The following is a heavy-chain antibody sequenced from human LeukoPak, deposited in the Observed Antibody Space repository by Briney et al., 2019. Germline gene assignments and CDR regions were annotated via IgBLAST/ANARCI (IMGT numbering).Heavy chain of an antibody. CDR3: ARDPCSSTSCYVGWFDP. Sequence: GRSLRLSCAASGFTLTTYNMNWVRQAPGKGLEWVSYISTSSSTIYYADSVKGRFTISRDNAKNSLYLQMNSLRAEDTAVYYCARDPCSSTSCYVGWFDPWGQGTLVTVSS. V-gene: IGHV3-48*01. J-gene: IGHJ5*02. CDR1: GFTLTTYN. D-gene: IGHD2-2*01. CDR2: ISTSSSTI.